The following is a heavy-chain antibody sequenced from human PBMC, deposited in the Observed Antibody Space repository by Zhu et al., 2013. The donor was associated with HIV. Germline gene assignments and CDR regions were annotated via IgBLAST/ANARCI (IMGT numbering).Heavy chain of an antibody. D-gene: IGHD3-22*01. Sequence: QVQLVQSGAEVKKPGSSVKVSCKASGGTFSSYAISWVRQAPGQGLEWMGGIIPIFGTANYAQKFQGRVTITADKSTSTAYMELSSLRSEDTAVYYCARGEKRHTGYYYDSSGYSNDYWGQGTLVTVSS. CDR2: IIPIFGTA. J-gene: IGHJ4*02. V-gene: IGHV1-69*06. CDR1: GGTFSSYA. CDR3: ARGEKRHTGYYYDSSGYSNDY.